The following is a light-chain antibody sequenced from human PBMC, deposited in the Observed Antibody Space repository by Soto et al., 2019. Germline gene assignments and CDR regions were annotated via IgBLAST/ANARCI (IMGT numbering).Light chain of an antibody. J-gene: IGLJ1*01. CDR1: SSDVGAYNY. CDR3: SSYTSATTYV. CDR2: DVS. Sequence: QSALTQPASVSGSPGHSITISCTGTSSDVGAYNYDSWYQQYPGEAPKVIIYDVSHRPAGVSNRFSGSKSGNTASLTISGLQTQDEADYYCSSYTSATTYVFGNGTKVTVL. V-gene: IGLV2-14*01.